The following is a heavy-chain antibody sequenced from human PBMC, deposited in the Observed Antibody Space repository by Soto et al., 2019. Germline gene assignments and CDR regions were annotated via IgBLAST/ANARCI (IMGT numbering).Heavy chain of an antibody. Sequence: EVQLLESGGGLVQPGGSLRLSCAASGFTFSSHGMSWVRQAPGKGLEWVSSISGSGGSTYYADSVKGRFTISRDNSKNTLYLQMNSLRVEDTAVYYCAKAAYYSGSGSYFPFDYWGQGTLVIVSS. CDR2: ISGSGGST. CDR1: GFTFSSHG. J-gene: IGHJ4*02. D-gene: IGHD3-10*01. V-gene: IGHV3-23*01. CDR3: AKAAYYSGSGSYFPFDY.